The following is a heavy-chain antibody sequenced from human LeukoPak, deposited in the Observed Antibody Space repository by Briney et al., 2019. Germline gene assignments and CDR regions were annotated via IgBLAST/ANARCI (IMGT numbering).Heavy chain of an antibody. CDR1: GYRFSDHG. D-gene: IGHD1-26*01. CDR2: IWYDGSNK. V-gene: IGHV3-33*01. Sequence: GGSLRLSCTASGYRFSDHGIHWVRQAPGKGLEWVAVIWYDGSNKYYADSVKGRFTISRDNSKNTLYLQMNSLRAEDTAAYYCARDREQWELGSIDYWGQGTLVTVSS. J-gene: IGHJ4*02. CDR3: ARDREQWELGSIDY.